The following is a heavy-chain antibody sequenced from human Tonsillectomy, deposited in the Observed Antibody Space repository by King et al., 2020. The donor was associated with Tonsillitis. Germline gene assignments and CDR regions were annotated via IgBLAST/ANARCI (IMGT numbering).Heavy chain of an antibody. CDR3: VRHVGWPGVTAG. D-gene: IGHD6-25*01. CDR2: INQDGSDK. CDR1: GFTFSSDW. J-gene: IGHJ4*02. V-gene: IGHV3-7*03. Sequence: VQLVESGGGLVQPGGSLRLSCAASGFTFSSDWMSWVRQAPGKGLEWVANINQDGSDKYYVDSVMGRFTLSRDNAKNSLYLQMNSLRVEDTAVYYCVRHVGWPGVTAGWGQGTLVTVPS.